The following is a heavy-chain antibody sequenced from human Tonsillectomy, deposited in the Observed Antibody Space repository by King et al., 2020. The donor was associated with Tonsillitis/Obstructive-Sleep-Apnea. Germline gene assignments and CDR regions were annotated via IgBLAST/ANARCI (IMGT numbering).Heavy chain of an antibody. Sequence: QLVQSGAEVKKPGESLKISCKGSGYSFTSYWIGWVRQMPGKGLEWMGIIYPGDSDTRYSPSFQGQVTISAEKSISTAYLQWSSLKASDTAMYYCARRTYYYDSSGYLDAFDIWGQGTMVTVSS. CDR2: IYPGDSDT. CDR1: GYSFTSYW. V-gene: IGHV5-51*01. J-gene: IGHJ3*02. D-gene: IGHD3-22*01. CDR3: ARRTYYYDSSGYLDAFDI.